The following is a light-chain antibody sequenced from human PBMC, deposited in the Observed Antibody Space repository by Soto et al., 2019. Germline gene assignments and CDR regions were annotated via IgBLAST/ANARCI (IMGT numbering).Light chain of an antibody. CDR3: TSYTGSSTHV. J-gene: IGLJ1*01. CDR1: SSDIGGYDY. V-gene: IGLV2-14*01. Sequence: QSALTQPASVSGSPGQSITISCTGTSSDIGGYDYVSWYQHHPGKAPKFMIYGVTNRPSGVSHRFSGSKSANTASLTISGLQAEDEADYYCTSYTGSSTHVFGTGTKVTVL. CDR2: GVT.